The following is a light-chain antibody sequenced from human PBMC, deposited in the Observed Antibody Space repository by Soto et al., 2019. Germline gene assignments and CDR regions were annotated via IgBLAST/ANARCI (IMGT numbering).Light chain of an antibody. J-gene: IGKJ1*01. Sequence: DIQMTQSPSTLSASVGDRVTITCRASQSISNWLAWYQQKPGKAPNLLIYAASSLQSGVPSRFSGSGSGTEFTLTITSLQADDFATYYCQQYNSYSPTFGQGTKVDIK. V-gene: IGKV1-5*01. CDR2: AAS. CDR1: QSISNW. CDR3: QQYNSYSPT.